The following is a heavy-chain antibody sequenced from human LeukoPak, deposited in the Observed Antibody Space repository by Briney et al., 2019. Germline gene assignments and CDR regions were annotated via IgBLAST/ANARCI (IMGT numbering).Heavy chain of an antibody. CDR3: ARDLTTGEGFDY. V-gene: IGHV3-66*02. J-gene: IGHJ4*02. Sequence: TGGSLRLSRAASGFTFSSYSMNWVRQAPGKGLEWVSVIYSGGSTYYADSVKGRFTISRDNSKNTLYLQMNSLRAEDTAVYYCARDLTTGEGFDYWGQGTLVTVSS. D-gene: IGHD4-17*01. CDR2: IYSGGST. CDR1: GFTFSSYS.